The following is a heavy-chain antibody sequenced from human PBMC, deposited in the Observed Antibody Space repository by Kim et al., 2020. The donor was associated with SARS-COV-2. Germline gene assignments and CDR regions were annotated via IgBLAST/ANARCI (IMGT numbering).Heavy chain of an antibody. D-gene: IGHD6-13*01. CDR3: ATEGGSWDYFDF. CDR2: IFHSGSA. V-gene: IGHV4-39*01. CDR1: GGSTSSIDYY. Sequence: ETLSLTCNVSGGSTSSIDYYWAWIRQPPGKGPEWIGSIFHSGSAYYNPSLKSRVTISVDTSKNQFSLKLASVTAADTAVYYCATEGGSWDYFDFWGQGALVTVSS. J-gene: IGHJ4*02.